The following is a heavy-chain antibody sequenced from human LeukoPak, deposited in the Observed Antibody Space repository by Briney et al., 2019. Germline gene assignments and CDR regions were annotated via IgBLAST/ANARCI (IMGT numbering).Heavy chain of an antibody. CDR2: IIPFLDTS. Sequence: GASVKVSCKASGGTFSNYVLSWVRQAPGQGLEWMGAIIPFLDTSNYPPKFQDRVTITTDESTSTAYMELSSLRSDDTAVYYCARAQAGNYDWPLDLWGQGTLVTVSS. V-gene: IGHV1-69*05. J-gene: IGHJ5*02. D-gene: IGHD5-12*01. CDR3: ARAQAGNYDWPLDL. CDR1: GGTFSNYV.